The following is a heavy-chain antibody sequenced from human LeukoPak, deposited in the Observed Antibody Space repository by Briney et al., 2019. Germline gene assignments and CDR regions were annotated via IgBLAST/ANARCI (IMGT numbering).Heavy chain of an antibody. V-gene: IGHV4-39*01. D-gene: IGHD2-15*01. CDR3: ARHLTVVVAVFDY. J-gene: IGHJ4*02. Sequence: SETLSLTRTVSGGSISSSSYYWGWIRQPPGKGLEWIGSIYYSGSTYYNPSLKSRVTISVDTSKNQFSLKLSSVTAADTAVYYCARHLTVVVAVFDYWGQGTLVTVSS. CDR2: IYYSGST. CDR1: GGSISSSSYY.